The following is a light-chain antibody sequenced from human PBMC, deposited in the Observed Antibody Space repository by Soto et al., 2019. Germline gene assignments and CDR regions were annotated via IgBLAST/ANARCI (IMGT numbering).Light chain of an antibody. CDR1: SSDVGGSNF. Sequence: QSALTQPASVSGSPGQSITISCTGTSSDVGGSNFVSWYQQHPGKAPQLMIYDVTNRPSGVSNRFSGSKSGITASLTISGLQAEDEADYYCSSYTSSNTVVFGGGTKLTVL. J-gene: IGLJ2*01. CDR3: SSYTSSNTVV. V-gene: IGLV2-14*01. CDR2: DVT.